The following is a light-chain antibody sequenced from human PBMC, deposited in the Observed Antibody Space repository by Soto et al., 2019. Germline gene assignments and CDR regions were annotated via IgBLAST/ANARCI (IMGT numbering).Light chain of an antibody. CDR1: SSNIGSNT. Sequence: QSVLTQPPSASGTPGQRVTISCSGSSSNIGSNTVNWYQQLPGTAPKLLIYTNNQRPSGVPDRFSGSKSGTSASLVISGLQSEDEADYYCAAWDDSLSGYVVFGGGTKLTVL. CDR2: TNN. CDR3: AAWDDSLSGYVV. J-gene: IGLJ2*01. V-gene: IGLV1-44*01.